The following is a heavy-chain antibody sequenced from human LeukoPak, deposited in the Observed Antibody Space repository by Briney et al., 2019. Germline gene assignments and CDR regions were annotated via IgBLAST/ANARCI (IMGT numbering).Heavy chain of an antibody. D-gene: IGHD6-13*01. CDR2: ISGSGGTT. CDR3: AKGSISYFYGMDV. J-gene: IGHJ6*02. V-gene: IGHV3-23*01. Sequence: GGSLRLSCVASGFTFSSYAISWVRQAPGKGLEWVSTISGSGGTTHYADSVKGRFTISRDNSKNTLYVQMKSLRAEDTAVYYCAKGSISYFYGMDVWGQGTTVTVFS. CDR1: GFTFSSYA.